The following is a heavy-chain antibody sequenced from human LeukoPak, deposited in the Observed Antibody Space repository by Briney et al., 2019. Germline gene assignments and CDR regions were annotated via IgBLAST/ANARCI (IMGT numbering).Heavy chain of an antibody. CDR1: GGSISSSDYY. J-gene: IGHJ5*02. CDR2: IYYRGTT. CDR3: ARSTIFASWFDP. Sequence: KTSETLSLTCTVSGGSISSSDYYWGWIRQPPGKGLEWIASIYYRGTTHYNPSHQSRVTMSVDTSKNQFSLKLSSVTAADTAVYYCARSTIFASWFDPWGQGTLVTVSS. V-gene: IGHV4-39*01. D-gene: IGHD3-3*01.